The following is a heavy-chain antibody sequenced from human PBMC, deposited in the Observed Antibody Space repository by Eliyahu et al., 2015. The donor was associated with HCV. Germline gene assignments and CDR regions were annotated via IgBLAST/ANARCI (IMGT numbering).Heavy chain of an antibody. CDR2: TSFDDNYK. J-gene: IGHJ6*02. CDR3: AKDPEYSARSMDV. Sequence: QVQLVESGGGVVQPGRSLRLSCAASGXXFSTSGMHWVRQAPGKGLGGVAGTSFDDNYKYYADSVKGRFTISRDNSKNTVYLHMNSLRAEDAAVYYCAKDPEYSARSMDVWGQGTTVTVSS. D-gene: IGHD5-12*01. V-gene: IGHV3-30*18. CDR1: GXXFSTSG.